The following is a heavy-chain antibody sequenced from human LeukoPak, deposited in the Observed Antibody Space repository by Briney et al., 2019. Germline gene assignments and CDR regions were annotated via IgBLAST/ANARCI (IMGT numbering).Heavy chain of an antibody. V-gene: IGHV1-69*06. CDR3: ARDATPLWFGENWYFDL. D-gene: IGHD3-10*01. CDR2: IIPIFGTA. CDR1: GGTFSSYA. Sequence: GASVKVSCKASGGTFSSYAISWVRQAPGQGLEWMGGIIPIFGTANYAQKFQGRVTITADKSTSTAYMELSSLRSEDTAVYYCARDATPLWFGENWYFDLWGRGTLVTVSS. J-gene: IGHJ2*01.